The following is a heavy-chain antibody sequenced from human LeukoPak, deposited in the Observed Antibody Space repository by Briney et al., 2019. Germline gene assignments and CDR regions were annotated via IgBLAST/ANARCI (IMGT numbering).Heavy chain of an antibody. V-gene: IGHV3-23*01. D-gene: IGHD1-1*01. CDR1: GFTFSRYG. CDR3: ASGELDSLYYFDY. J-gene: IGHJ4*02. Sequence: PGGSLRLSCAPSGFTFSRYGMTWVRQAPGKGLEWVSTISETGDRTYYADSVKGRFTISRDNAKNTLYLQMNSLRPEDTAVYFCASGELDSLYYFDYWGQGTLVTVSS. CDR2: ISETGDRT.